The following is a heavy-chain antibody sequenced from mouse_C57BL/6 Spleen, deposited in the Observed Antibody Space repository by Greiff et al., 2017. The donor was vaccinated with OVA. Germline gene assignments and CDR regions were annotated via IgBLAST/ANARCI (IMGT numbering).Heavy chain of an antibody. Sequence: VQLQQSGAELARPGASVKLSCKASGYTFTSYGISWVKQRTGQGLEWIGEIYPRSGNTYYNEKFKGKATLTADKSSSTAYMELRSLTSEDSAVYFCAVREEFDDWGKGTTLTVSS. D-gene: IGHD1-1*01. CDR3: AVREEFDD. V-gene: IGHV1-81*01. J-gene: IGHJ2*01. CDR1: GYTFTSYG. CDR2: IYPRSGNT.